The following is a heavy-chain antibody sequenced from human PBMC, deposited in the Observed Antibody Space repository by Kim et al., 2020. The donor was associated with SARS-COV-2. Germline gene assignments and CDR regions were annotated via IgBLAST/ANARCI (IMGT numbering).Heavy chain of an antibody. CDR1: GFTFSSYA. CDR2: ISYAGSNK. J-gene: IGHJ3*02. D-gene: IGHD3-9*01. V-gene: IGHV3-30*04. Sequence: GGSLRLSCAASGFTFSSYAMHCVRQAPGKGLERVAVISYAGSNKYYADSVKGRFTISRDNSKNTLYLQMNSLRAEDTAVYYCAREAGYDILTGLDAFDIWGQGTMVTVSS. CDR3: AREAGYDILTGLDAFDI.